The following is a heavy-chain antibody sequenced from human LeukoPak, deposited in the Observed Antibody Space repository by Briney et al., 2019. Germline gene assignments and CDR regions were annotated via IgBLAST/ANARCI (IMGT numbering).Heavy chain of an antibody. CDR1: GFTFSSYS. CDR3: ARPRDGAFDI. CDR2: ISSSSSYI. Sequence: GGSLRLSCAASGFTFSSYSMNWVRQAPGKGLEWVSSISSSSSYIYYADSVKGRFTISRDNAKNSLYLQMNSLRAEDTAAYYCARPRDGAFDIWGQGTMVTVSS. V-gene: IGHV3-21*01. J-gene: IGHJ3*02.